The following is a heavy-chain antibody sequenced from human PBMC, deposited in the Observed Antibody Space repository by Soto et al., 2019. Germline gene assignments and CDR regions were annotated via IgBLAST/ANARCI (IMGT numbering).Heavy chain of an antibody. CDR1: GFTFSKYS. D-gene: IGHD2-2*01. CDR3: ARQPCSSPSCYPNYFDP. V-gene: IGHV3-21*01. J-gene: IGHJ5*02. CDR2: ISSGSSYI. Sequence: EVQLVESGGGLVKPGGSLRLSCVASGFTFSKYSMNWVRQAPDKGLEWVSAISSGSSYIYYADSVKGRFTISRDNGEKSLYLQMNSLRTEDTAIYYCARQPCSSPSCYPNYFDPWGQGTLVTVSS.